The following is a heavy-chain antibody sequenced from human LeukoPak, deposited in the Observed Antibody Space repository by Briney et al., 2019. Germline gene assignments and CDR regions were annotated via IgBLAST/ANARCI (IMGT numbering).Heavy chain of an antibody. J-gene: IGHJ4*02. CDR2: LDTDGSTT. CDR3: TRGCTTFDY. V-gene: IGHV3-74*01. D-gene: IGHD2-8*01. Sequence: GGSLRLSCAASGFTFSSYWMHWVRQAPGKGLVWVSRLDTDGSTTAYPDSVKGRFTISRDNAKNTLYLQMNSLRAEDAAIYYCTRGCTTFDYWGQGTLVTVSS. CDR1: GFTFSSYW.